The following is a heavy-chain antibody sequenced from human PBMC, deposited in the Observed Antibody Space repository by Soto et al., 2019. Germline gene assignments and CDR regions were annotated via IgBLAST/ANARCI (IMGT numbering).Heavy chain of an antibody. V-gene: IGHV1-69*01. Sequence: AVKVSCKASGGTFSSYAISWVRQAPGQGLEWMGGIIPIFGTANYAQKFQGRVTITADESTSTAYMELSSLRSEDTAVYYCATAIEIVXVPAATPELWDYYGMDVWGQGTTVTVSS. CDR2: IIPIFGTA. CDR1: GGTFSSYA. CDR3: ATAIEIVXVPAATPELWDYYGMDV. J-gene: IGHJ6*01. D-gene: IGHD2-2*01.